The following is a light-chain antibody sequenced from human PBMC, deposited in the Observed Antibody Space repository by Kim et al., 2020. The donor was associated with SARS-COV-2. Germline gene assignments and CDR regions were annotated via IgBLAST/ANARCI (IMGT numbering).Light chain of an antibody. V-gene: IGKV3-15*01. CDR3: QQYNHWWT. CDR1: QSVDND. J-gene: IGKJ1*01. Sequence: SVAPGETATLSGRASQSVDNDIAWFQQRPGQDPRLLIRAASTRATGIPARFSGSGSGTDFTLTISSLQSEDVAVYYCQQYNHWWTFGPGTKVDIK. CDR2: AAS.